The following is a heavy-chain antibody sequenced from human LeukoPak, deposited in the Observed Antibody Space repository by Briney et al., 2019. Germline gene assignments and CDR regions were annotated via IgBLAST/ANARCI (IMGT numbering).Heavy chain of an antibody. D-gene: IGHD1-26*01. J-gene: IGHJ3*02. Sequence: PGGSLRLSCAASGFAFSEYYMSWIRQAPGKGLEWVSYISDGSSYTKYADSVKGRFTISRDNAKNSLYLQMNSLRAEDTAMHYCAREASGSPGSDFDIWGQGTMVTVSS. CDR3: AREASGSPGSDFDI. CDR2: ISDGSSYT. V-gene: IGHV3-11*06. CDR1: GFAFSEYY.